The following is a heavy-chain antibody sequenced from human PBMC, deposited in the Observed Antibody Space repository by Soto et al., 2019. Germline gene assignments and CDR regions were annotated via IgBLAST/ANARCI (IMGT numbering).Heavy chain of an antibody. V-gene: IGHV1-69*04. CDR2: IIPILGIA. CDR3: ARERVDIVATNPFDY. CDR1: GGTFSSYT. Sequence: GASVKVSCKASGGTFSSYTISWARQAPGQGLEWMGRIIPILGIANYAQKFQGRVTITADKSTSTAYMELSSLRSEDTAVYYCARERVDIVATNPFDYWGQGTLVPVSS. D-gene: IGHD5-12*01. J-gene: IGHJ4*02.